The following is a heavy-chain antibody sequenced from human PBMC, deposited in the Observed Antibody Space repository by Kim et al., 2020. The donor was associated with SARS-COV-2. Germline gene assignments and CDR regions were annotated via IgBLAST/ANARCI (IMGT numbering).Heavy chain of an antibody. CDR2: IWYDGSNK. D-gene: IGHD2-2*01. CDR1: GFTFSSYG. J-gene: IGHJ6*02. Sequence: GGSLRLSCAESGFTFSSYGMHWVRQAPGKGLEWVAVIWYDGSNKYYADSVKGRFTISRDNSKNTLYLQMNSLRAEDTAVYYCARDGCSSTSCLYYYYGMDVWGQGTTVTVSS. V-gene: IGHV3-33*01. CDR3: ARDGCSSTSCLYYYYGMDV.